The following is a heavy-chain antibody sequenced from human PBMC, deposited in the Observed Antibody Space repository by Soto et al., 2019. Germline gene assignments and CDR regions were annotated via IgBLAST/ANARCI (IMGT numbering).Heavy chain of an antibody. J-gene: IGHJ6*03. Sequence: ASVKVSCKASGYTFTSYDINWVRQATGQGLERMGWMNPNSGNTGYAQKFQGRVTMTRNTSISTAYMELSSLRSEDTAVYYCARGLNPKIRITIFGTYYYYMDVWGKGTTVTVSS. V-gene: IGHV1-8*01. D-gene: IGHD3-3*01. CDR1: GYTFTSYD. CDR2: MNPNSGNT. CDR3: ARGLNPKIRITIFGTYYYYMDV.